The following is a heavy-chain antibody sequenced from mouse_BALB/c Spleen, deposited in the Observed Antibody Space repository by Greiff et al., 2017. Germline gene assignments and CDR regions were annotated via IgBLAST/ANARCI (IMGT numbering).Heavy chain of an antibody. CDR2: IYPGSGST. J-gene: IGHJ2*01. D-gene: IGHD1-1*01. CDR3: ARSTVVGYFGY. CDR1: GYNFTSYW. V-gene: IGHV1-55*01. Sequence: QVQLKQPGAELVKPGTSVKLSCKASGYNFTSYWINWVKLRPGQGLEWIGDIYPGSGSTNYNEKFKSKATLTVDTSSSTAYMQLSSLASEDSALYYCARSTVVGYFGYWGQGTTLTVSS.